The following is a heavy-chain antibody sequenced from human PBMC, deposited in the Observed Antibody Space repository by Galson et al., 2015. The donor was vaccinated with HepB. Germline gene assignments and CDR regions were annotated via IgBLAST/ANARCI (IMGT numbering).Heavy chain of an antibody. Sequence: TLSLTCTVSGGSISSYYWSWIRQPPGKGLEWIGYIYYSGSTNYNPSLKSRVTISVDTSKNQFSLKLSSVTAADTAVYYCARENYSSSWYNYYYGMDVWGQGTTVTVSS. CDR1: GGSISSYY. D-gene: IGHD6-13*01. CDR3: ARENYSSSWYNYYYGMDV. J-gene: IGHJ6*02. V-gene: IGHV4-59*01. CDR2: IYYSGST.